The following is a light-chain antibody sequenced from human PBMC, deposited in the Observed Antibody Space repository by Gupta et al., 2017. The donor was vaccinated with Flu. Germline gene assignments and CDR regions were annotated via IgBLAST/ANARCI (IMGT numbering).Light chain of an antibody. CDR1: SSNIGGYP. J-gene: IGLJ1*01. Sequence: QSVLTQPPSASGTPGQRVTIPFSGSSSNIGGYPVNWYQQPPGTAPKLHIYNNNQRPSGVPDRFSGSKSDNSASLAISGLQSEDEADYYCAAWDDSLNGYVFGAGTKVTVL. CDR3: AAWDDSLNGYV. V-gene: IGLV1-44*01. CDR2: NNN.